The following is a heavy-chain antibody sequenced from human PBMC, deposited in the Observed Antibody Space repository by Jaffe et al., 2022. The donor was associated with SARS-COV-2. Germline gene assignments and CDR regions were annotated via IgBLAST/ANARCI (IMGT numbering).Heavy chain of an antibody. CDR3: ARGVADWFDP. V-gene: IGHV3-30-3*01. CDR2: ISYDGSNK. J-gene: IGHJ5*02. D-gene: IGHD6-19*01. Sequence: QVQLVESGGGVVQPGRSLRLSCAASGFTFSSYAMHWVRQAPGKGLEWVAVISYDGSNKYYADSVKGRFTISRDNSKNTLYLQMNSLRAEDTAVYYCARGVADWFDPWGQGTLVTVSS. CDR1: GFTFSSYA.